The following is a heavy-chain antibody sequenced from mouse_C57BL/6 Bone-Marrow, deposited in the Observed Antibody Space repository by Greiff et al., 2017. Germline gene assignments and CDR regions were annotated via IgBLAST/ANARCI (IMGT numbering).Heavy chain of an antibody. CDR1: GYTFTSYG. V-gene: IGHV1-81*01. CDR2: IYPRSGNT. J-gene: IGHJ4*01. Sequence: QVHVKQSGAELARPGASVKLSCKASGYTFTSYGISWVKQRTGQGLEWIGEIYPRSGNTYYNEKFKGKATLTADKSSSTAYMDLRSLTSEDSAVYFCVGRYYAMDYWGQGTSVTVSS. CDR3: VGRYYAMDY.